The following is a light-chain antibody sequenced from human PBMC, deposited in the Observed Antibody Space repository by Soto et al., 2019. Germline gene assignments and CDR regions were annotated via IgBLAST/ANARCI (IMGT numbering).Light chain of an antibody. CDR3: QSYDSSNLVL. CDR1: SGSIASNY. J-gene: IGLJ2*01. CDR2: EDD. V-gene: IGLV6-57*03. Sequence: NFLLIQPHSVSESPGKTVTLSCTRSSGSIASNYVQWYQQRPGSAPTTMIYEDDQRPSGVPDRFSGSIDSSSNSASLTISGLKTEDEADYYCQSYDSSNLVLFGGGTKVTVL.